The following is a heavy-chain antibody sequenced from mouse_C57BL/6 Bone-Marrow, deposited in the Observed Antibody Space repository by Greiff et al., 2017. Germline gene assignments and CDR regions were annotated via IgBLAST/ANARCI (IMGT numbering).Heavy chain of an antibody. CDR3: ARVRDYYDYDGYAMDY. V-gene: IGHV1-72*01. D-gene: IGHD2-4*01. Sequence: VQLQQPGAELVKPGASVKLSCKASGYTFTSYWMHWVKQRPGRGLEWIGRIDPNSGGTKYNEKFKSKATLTVDKPSSTAYMQLSSLTSEDSAVXYCARVRDYYDYDGYAMDYWGQGTSVTVSS. CDR1: GYTFTSYW. CDR2: IDPNSGGT. J-gene: IGHJ4*01.